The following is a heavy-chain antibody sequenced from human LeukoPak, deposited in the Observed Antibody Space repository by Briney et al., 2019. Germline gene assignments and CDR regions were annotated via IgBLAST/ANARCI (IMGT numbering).Heavy chain of an antibody. J-gene: IGHJ4*02. V-gene: IGHV4-59*01. D-gene: IGHD3-22*01. CDR2: IYYSGNT. Sequence: SETLSLTCTVSDGSISTYYWNWIRQPPGKGLEWIGYIYYSGNTNYNPSLKSRLTISIDTSKNQFSLTLRSVTAADTAVYYCARASYSYDINGWVPFDYWGQGTLVTVSS. CDR3: ARASYSYDINGWVPFDY. CDR1: DGSISTYY.